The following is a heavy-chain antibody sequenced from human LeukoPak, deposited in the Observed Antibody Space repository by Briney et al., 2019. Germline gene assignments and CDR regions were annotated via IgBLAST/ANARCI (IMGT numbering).Heavy chain of an antibody. CDR1: GYSFTSYW. J-gene: IGHJ4*02. Sequence: PGESLKISCKGSGYSFTSYWISWVRQMPGKGLEWMGIIYPGDSDTRYSPSFQGQVTISADKSISTAYLQWSSLKASDTAMYYCARGLQAKGWYSSGWYGGYWGQGTLVTVSS. D-gene: IGHD6-19*01. CDR3: ARGLQAKGWYSSGWYGGY. V-gene: IGHV5-51*01. CDR2: IYPGDSDT.